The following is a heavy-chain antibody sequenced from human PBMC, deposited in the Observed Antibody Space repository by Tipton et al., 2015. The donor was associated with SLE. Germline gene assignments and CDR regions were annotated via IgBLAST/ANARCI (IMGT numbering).Heavy chain of an antibody. Sequence: TLSLTCTVSGGSISSSSYYWGWIRQPPGQGLEWIGNIHHSGSTHYNPSLKSRVTMSVDRSKNHFSLKLSPVTAADTAVYYCARGGVGGYDYFDYWGPGTRVAVSS. CDR1: GGSISSSSYY. D-gene: IGHD5-12*01. CDR2: IHHSGST. J-gene: IGHJ4*02. V-gene: IGHV4-31*03. CDR3: ARGGVGGYDYFDY.